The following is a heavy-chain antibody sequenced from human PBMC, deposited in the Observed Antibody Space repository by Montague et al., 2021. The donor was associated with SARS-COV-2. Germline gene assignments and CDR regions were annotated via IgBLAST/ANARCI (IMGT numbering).Heavy chain of an antibody. Sequence: SLRLSCAASGFTFSSYGMHWVRRAPGKGLEWVAVIWYDGSNKYYADSVKGRFTISRDNSKNTLYLQMNSLRAEDTAVYYCARDTLLIAAAGVFDYWGQGTLVTVSS. CDR1: GFTFSSYG. D-gene: IGHD6-13*01. CDR2: IWYDGSNK. V-gene: IGHV3-33*01. J-gene: IGHJ4*02. CDR3: ARDTLLIAAAGVFDY.